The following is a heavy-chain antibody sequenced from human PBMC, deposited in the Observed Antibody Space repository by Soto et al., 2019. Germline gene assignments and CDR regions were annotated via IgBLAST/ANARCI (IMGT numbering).Heavy chain of an antibody. CDR1: DYSFTIKV. V-gene: IGHV1-8*01. Sequence: QVKLVQSGAEVREPGASVKVSCKASDYSFTIKVVSWVRQATDKGLEWMGWMNPGSGDTGYAQKFQGRVTMTRDISIATAYMELSSLRSDDTAIYYCARMATFGSLNWFDPWGQGTLVTVSS. CDR3: ARMATFGSLNWFDP. D-gene: IGHD3-16*01. J-gene: IGHJ5*02. CDR2: MNPGSGDT.